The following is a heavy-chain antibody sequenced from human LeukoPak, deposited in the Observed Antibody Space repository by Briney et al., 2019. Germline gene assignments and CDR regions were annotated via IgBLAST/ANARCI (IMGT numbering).Heavy chain of an antibody. CDR2: IKQDGSEK. V-gene: IGHV3-7*01. D-gene: IGHD6-13*01. J-gene: IGHJ4*02. CDR1: GFTFSNYW. Sequence: SGGSLRLSCAASGFTFSNYWMSWVRQAPGKGLEWVANIKQDGSEKDYVDFMKGRFTISRDNAKNSVYLQVNSLRAEDTAVYHCARIGYRSSSFDYWGQGTLFTVSS. CDR3: ARIGYRSSSFDY.